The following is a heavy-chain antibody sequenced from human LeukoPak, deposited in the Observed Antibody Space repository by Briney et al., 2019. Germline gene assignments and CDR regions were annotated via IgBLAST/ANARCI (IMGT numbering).Heavy chain of an antibody. V-gene: IGHV1-69*04. J-gene: IGHJ6*02. CDR2: IIPILGIA. CDR1: GGTFSSYT. CDR3: ARDPGMPVGGYGMDV. Sequence: SVKVSCKASGGTFSSYTISWVRQAPGQGLEWMGRIIPILGIANYAQKFQGRVTITADKSTSTAYMELSSLRSEDTAVYYCARDPGMPVGGYGMDVWGQGTTVTVSS. D-gene: IGHD1-26*01.